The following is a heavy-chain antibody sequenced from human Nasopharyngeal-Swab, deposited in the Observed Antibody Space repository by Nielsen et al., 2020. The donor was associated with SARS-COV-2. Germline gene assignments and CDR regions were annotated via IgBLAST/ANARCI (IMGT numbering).Heavy chain of an antibody. V-gene: IGHV1-3*01. CDR3: ARVGLVRGY. CDR2: INAGNGNT. D-gene: IGHD6-19*01. Sequence: GGSLRLSCAASGFTFSSYAMHWVRQAPGQRLEWMGWINAGNGNTKYSQKFQGRVTITRDTSASTAYMELSSLRSEDTAVYYCARVGLVRGYWGQGTLVTVSS. CDR1: GFTFSSYA. J-gene: IGHJ4*02.